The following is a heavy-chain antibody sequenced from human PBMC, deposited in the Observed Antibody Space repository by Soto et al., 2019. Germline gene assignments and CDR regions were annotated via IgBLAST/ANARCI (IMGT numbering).Heavy chain of an antibody. V-gene: IGHV4-4*02. CDR3: ARDRGSSGWDPQNYGMDV. D-gene: IGHD6-19*01. CDR2: IYHSGST. J-gene: IGHJ6*02. Sequence: SETLSLTCAVSGGSISSSNWWSWVRQPPGKGLEWIGEIYHSGSTNYNPSLKSRVTISVDKSKNQFSLKLSSVTAADTAVYYCARDRGSSGWDPQNYGMDVWGQGTTVTVSS. CDR1: GGSISSSNW.